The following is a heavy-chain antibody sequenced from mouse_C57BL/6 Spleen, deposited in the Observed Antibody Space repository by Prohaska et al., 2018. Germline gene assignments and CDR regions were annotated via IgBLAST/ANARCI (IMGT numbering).Heavy chain of an antibody. CDR3: ARGLRKEWFAY. Sequence: QVQLQQPGAELVRPGSSVKLSCKASGYTFTSYWMHWVKQRPIQGLEWIGNIDPSDSETHYNQKFKDKATLTVDKSSSTAYMQLSSLTSEDSAVYYCARGLRKEWFAYWSQGTLVTVSA. CDR2: IDPSDSET. D-gene: IGHD1-1*01. J-gene: IGHJ3*01. V-gene: IGHV1-52*01. CDR1: GYTFTSYW.